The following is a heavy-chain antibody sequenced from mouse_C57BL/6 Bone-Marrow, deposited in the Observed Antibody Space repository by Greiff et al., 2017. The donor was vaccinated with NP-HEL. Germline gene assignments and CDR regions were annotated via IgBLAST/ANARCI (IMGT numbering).Heavy chain of an antibody. CDR1: GFNITDDY. V-gene: IGHV14-4*01. CDR3: TTGSNLDY. CDR2: IDPENGDT. Sequence: VQLQQSGAELVRPGASVKLSCTASGFNITDDYMHWVKQRPEQGLEWIGWIDPENGDTEYASKFQGKATITADTSSNTAYLQLSSLTSEDTAVYYCTTGSNLDYWGQGTTLTVSS. J-gene: IGHJ2*01. D-gene: IGHD2-5*01.